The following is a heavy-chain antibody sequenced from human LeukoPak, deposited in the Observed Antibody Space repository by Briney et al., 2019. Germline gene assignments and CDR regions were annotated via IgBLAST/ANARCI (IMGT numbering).Heavy chain of an antibody. CDR3: ASPGRGLGYYYYGMDV. CDR1: GFTVSSNY. V-gene: IGHV3-53*01. CDR2: IYSGGST. D-gene: IGHD2-15*01. Sequence: PGGSLRFSCAASGFTVSSNYMSWVRQAPGKGLEWVSVIYSGGSTYYADSVKGRFTISRDNSKNTLYLQMNSLRAEDTAVYYCASPGRGLGYYYYGMDVWGQGTSVTVSS. J-gene: IGHJ6*02.